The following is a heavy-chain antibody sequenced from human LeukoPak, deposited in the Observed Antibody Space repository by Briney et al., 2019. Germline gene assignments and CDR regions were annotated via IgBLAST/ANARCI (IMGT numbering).Heavy chain of an antibody. D-gene: IGHD3-10*01. CDR2: IRYDGSNK. Sequence: GGSLRLSCAASGFTFSSYGMHWVRQAPGKGLEWVAFIRYDGSNKYYADSVKGRFTISRDNSKNTLYLQMNSLRAEDTAVYYYAKSGPYGSGSYSLDYWGQGTLVTVSS. CDR1: GFTFSSYG. J-gene: IGHJ4*02. CDR3: AKSGPYGSGSYSLDY. V-gene: IGHV3-30*02.